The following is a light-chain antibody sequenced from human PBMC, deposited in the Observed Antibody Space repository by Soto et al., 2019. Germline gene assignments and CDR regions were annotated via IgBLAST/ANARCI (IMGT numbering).Light chain of an antibody. CDR3: CSYAGSSTLYV. Sequence: QSALTQPASVSGSAGQSITISCTGTSSDIGTYNLVSWYQQHPGKAPKLMIYEVNKRPSGVSDRFSGSKSGNTASLTISGLQAEDEADYYCCSYAGSSTLYVFGTGTQLTVL. CDR2: EVN. V-gene: IGLV2-23*02. CDR1: SSDIGTYNL. J-gene: IGLJ1*01.